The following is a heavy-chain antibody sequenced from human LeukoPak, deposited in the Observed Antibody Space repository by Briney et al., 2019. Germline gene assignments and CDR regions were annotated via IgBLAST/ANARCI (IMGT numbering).Heavy chain of an antibody. CDR2: ISSSGSTI. V-gene: IGHV3-11*04. CDR3: TRDLGYSSGWVYFDY. CDR1: GFTFSDYY. J-gene: IGHJ4*02. Sequence: PGGSLRLSCAASGFTFSDYYMSWIRQAPGKGLEWVSYISSSGSTIYYADSVKGRFTISRDNAKNSLYLQMNSLRVEDTAVYYCTRDLGYSSGWVYFDYWGQGTLVTVSS. D-gene: IGHD6-19*01.